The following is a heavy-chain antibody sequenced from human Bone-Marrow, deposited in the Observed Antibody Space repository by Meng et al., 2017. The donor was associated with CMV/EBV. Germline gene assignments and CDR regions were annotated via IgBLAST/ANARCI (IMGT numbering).Heavy chain of an antibody. V-gene: IGHV3-7*01. CDR1: TFTFSNYY. CDR2: IKQDGSET. CDR3: ARVGDQSDIVLEI. D-gene: IGHD2-15*01. Sequence: GESLKISCVASTFTFSNYYMSWVRQTPGKGLVWVATIKQDGSETYYVDSLKGRFTISRDNAKNSLFLQMNSLRAEDTAVYFCARVGDQSDIVLEIWGQGTMVTV. J-gene: IGHJ3*02.